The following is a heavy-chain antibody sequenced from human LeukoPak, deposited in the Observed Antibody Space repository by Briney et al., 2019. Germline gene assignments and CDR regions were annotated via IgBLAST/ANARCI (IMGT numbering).Heavy chain of an antibody. CDR2: IYYSGGT. CDR3: AVNSTKHTFDI. V-gene: IGHV4-59*08. Sequence: SETLSLTCTVSGGSMSPFYWSWIRQSPGKGLEWIGSIYYSGGTNYNPSLKSRVTIPVDTSKNQFSLELSSVTAADRAVYYCAVNSTKHTFDIWGQGTMVTVSS. J-gene: IGHJ3*02. D-gene: IGHD1-1*01. CDR1: GGSMSPFY.